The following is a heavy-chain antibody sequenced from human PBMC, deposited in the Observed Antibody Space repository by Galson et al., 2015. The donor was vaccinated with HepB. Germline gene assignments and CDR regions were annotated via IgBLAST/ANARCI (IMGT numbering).Heavy chain of an antibody. V-gene: IGHV1-18*01. J-gene: IGHJ6*02. CDR1: GYTFATYG. Sequence: SVKVSCKASGYTFATYGISWVRQAPGQGLEWMGWISGYNGNTKYAQKLQGRVSMTTETSTYTAYMELRSLRSDDTAVYYCARTPRDQLLLDYYYYYGMDVWGQGTTVTVSS. CDR2: ISGYNGNT. CDR3: ARTPRDQLLLDYYYYYGMDV. D-gene: IGHD2-2*01.